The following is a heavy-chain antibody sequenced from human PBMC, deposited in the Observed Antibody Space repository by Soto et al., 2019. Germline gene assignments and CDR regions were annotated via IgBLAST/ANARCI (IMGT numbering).Heavy chain of an antibody. D-gene: IGHD2-2*01. V-gene: IGHV3-7*01. CDR3: ARDLEIEDIVVVPAARGYSYYYYMDV. Sequence: GGSLRLSCAASGFTFSSYWMSWVRQAPGKGLEWVANIKQDGSEKYYVDSVKGRFTISRDNAKNSLYLQMNSLRAEDTAVYYCARDLEIEDIVVVPAARGYSYYYYMDVWGKGTTVTVSS. J-gene: IGHJ6*03. CDR2: IKQDGSEK. CDR1: GFTFSSYW.